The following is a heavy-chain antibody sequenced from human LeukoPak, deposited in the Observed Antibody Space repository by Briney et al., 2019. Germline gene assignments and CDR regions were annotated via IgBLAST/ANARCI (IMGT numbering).Heavy chain of an antibody. CDR2: MSYDGSNK. CDR3: AKGYSYGDYYYYYGMDV. Sequence: GGSLRLSCAASGFTFSSYGMHWVRQAPGKGLEWVAVMSYDGSNKHYADSVKGRFTISRDDSKNTLYLQMNSLRAEDTAVYYCAKGYSYGDYYYYYGMDVWGQGTTVTVSS. D-gene: IGHD5-18*01. V-gene: IGHV3-30*18. J-gene: IGHJ6*02. CDR1: GFTFSSYG.